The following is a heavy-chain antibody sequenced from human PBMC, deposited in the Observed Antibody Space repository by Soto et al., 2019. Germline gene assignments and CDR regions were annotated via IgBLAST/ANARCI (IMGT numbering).Heavy chain of an antibody. CDR3: ARDGSNYYDSSGYMPYYYGMDV. CDR2: IWYDGSNK. D-gene: IGHD3-22*01. Sequence: GGSLRLSCAASGFTFSSYGMHWVRQAPGKGLERVAVIWYDGSNKYYADSVKGRFTISRDNSKNTLYLQMNSLRAEDTAVYYCARDGSNYYDSSGYMPYYYGMDVWGQGTTVTVSS. CDR1: GFTFSSYG. J-gene: IGHJ6*02. V-gene: IGHV3-33*01.